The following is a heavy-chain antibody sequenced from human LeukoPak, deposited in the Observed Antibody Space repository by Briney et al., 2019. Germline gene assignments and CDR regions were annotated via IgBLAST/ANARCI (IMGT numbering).Heavy chain of an antibody. V-gene: IGHV4-59*08. CDR3: ARSPSGGSGRYYYYMDV. D-gene: IGHD3-10*01. J-gene: IGHJ6*03. CDR1: GGSISSYY. CDR2: IYYSGST. Sequence: SETLSLTCTVSGGSISSYYWSWIRQPPGKGLEWIGYIYYSGSTNYNPSLKSRVTISVDTSKNQFSLKLSSVTAADTAVYYCARSPSGGSGRYYYYMDVWGKGTTVTVSS.